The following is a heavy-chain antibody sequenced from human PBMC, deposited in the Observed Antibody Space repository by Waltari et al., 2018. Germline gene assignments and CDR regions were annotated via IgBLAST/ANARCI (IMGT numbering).Heavy chain of an antibody. CDR2: ISGSGGST. Sequence: VQLLESGGGLVQSGGSLRLSCAASGVTFRSYAMTWVRQAPGKGVEWVSVISGSGGSTDYADSVKGRFTISRDNSKNTLYLQMNNLRVEDTAVYYCASSLYGDYTQIWGRVFDYWGQGTLVTVSS. CDR1: GVTFRSYA. J-gene: IGHJ4*02. CDR3: ASSLYGDYTQIWGRVFDY. V-gene: IGHV3-23*01. D-gene: IGHD4-17*01.